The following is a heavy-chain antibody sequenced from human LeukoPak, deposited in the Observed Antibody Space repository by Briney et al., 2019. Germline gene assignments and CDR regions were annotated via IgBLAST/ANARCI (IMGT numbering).Heavy chain of an antibody. CDR1: GGSISSSSYY. Sequence: SETLSLTCTVSGGSISSSSYYWGWIRQPPGKGLEWIGSIYYSGSTYYNPSLKSRVTISVDTSKNQFSLKLSSVTAAGTAVYYCAGPRAGYYGAYYMDVWGKGTMVTVSS. CDR3: AGPRAGYYGAYYMDV. D-gene: IGHD3-10*01. V-gene: IGHV4-39*01. CDR2: IYYSGST. J-gene: IGHJ6*03.